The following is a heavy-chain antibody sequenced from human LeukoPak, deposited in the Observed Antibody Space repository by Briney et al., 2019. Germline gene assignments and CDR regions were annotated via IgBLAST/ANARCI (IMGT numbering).Heavy chain of an antibody. CDR1: GYTFGNYG. V-gene: IGHV1-18*01. CDR3: TRDLRGTMAYFDY. CDR2: INAYSGDR. D-gene: IGHD3-10*01. Sequence: ASVKVSCKASGYTFGNYGIGWVRQAPGQGLEWMGWINAYSGDRNYAPKLQDRVTVTTDTSTSTAYMELRSLRSDDTALYYCTRDLRGTMAYFDYWGQGSLVTVSS. J-gene: IGHJ4*02.